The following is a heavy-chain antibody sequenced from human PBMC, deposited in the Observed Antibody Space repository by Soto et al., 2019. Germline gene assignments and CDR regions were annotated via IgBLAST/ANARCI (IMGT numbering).Heavy chain of an antibody. CDR2: INPNSGGT. D-gene: IGHD1-1*01. V-gene: IGHV1-2*04. Sequence: ASVKVSCKASGYTFTGYYMHWVRQAPGQGLEWMGWINPNSGGTNYAQKFQGWATMTRDTSISTAYMELSRLRSDDTAVYYCARGGRNHINYYYYYYMDVWGKGTTVTVSS. CDR3: ARGGRNHINYYYYYYMDV. J-gene: IGHJ6*03. CDR1: GYTFTGYY.